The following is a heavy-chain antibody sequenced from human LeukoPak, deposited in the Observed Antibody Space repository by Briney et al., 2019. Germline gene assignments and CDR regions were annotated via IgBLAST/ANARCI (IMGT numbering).Heavy chain of an antibody. J-gene: IGHJ4*02. Sequence: PSETLSLTCGVSGGSITTTNFWSWVRQAPGQGLEWIGEISLSGLTNYNSSLSSRVTISLDRAKNHLSLNLRSVTAADTAIYYCTRENGAFYPFGFWGQGTVVTDSS. V-gene: IGHV4-4*02. CDR3: TRENGAFYPFGF. CDR1: GGSITTTNF. CDR2: ISLSGLT. D-gene: IGHD2-8*01.